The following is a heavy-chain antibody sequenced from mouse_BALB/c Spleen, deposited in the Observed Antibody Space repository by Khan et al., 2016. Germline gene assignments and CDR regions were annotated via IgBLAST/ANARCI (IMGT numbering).Heavy chain of an antibody. CDR1: GYTFTTYW. Sequence: QVQLQQSGAELARPGASVKLSCKASGYTFTTYWMQWVKQRPGQGLEWIGTIYPGDGDTRYTQKFKGKATLTADKSSSTAYMELSSLASEDSAVYYWARVRGNYEGTDYWGQGTTLTVSS. D-gene: IGHD2-1*01. CDR2: IYPGDGDT. V-gene: IGHV1-87*01. CDR3: ARVRGNYEGTDY. J-gene: IGHJ2*01.